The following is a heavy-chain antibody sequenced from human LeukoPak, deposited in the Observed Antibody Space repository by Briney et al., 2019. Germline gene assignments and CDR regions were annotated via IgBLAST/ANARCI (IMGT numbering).Heavy chain of an antibody. CDR3: ARGPRIAVAANGDYYFDY. Sequence: ASVKVSCKASGYTLTDFYIYWVRQAPGQGLEWMGWINANSGATHYAQKFQGRVTMTRATSINTAYMELTSLRSDDTAVYYCARGPRIAVAANGDYYFDYWGQGTLVTVSS. V-gene: IGHV1-2*02. CDR1: GYTLTDFY. D-gene: IGHD6-19*01. CDR2: INANSGAT. J-gene: IGHJ4*02.